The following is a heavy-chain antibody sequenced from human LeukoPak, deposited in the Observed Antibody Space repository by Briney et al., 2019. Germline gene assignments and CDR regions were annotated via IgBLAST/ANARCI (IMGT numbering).Heavy chain of an antibody. CDR1: GGSFSGYY. Sequence: SETLSLTCAVYGGSFSGYYWSWIRQPPGKGLEWIGEINHSGSTNYNPSLKSRVTISVDTSKNQFSLKLSSVTAADTAVYYCARMPIVGATTFDYWGQGTLVTVSS. CDR3: ARMPIVGATTFDY. V-gene: IGHV4-34*01. J-gene: IGHJ4*02. CDR2: INHSGST. D-gene: IGHD1-26*01.